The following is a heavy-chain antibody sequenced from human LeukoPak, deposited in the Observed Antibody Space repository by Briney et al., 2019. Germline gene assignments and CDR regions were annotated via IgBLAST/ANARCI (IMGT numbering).Heavy chain of an antibody. CDR1: GFTFSSYN. J-gene: IGHJ4*02. V-gene: IGHV3-21*01. CDR3: ARDRIIVGLGYDILNGIFDY. Sequence: GSLRLSCAASGFTFSSYNMNWVRQAPGKGLEWVSCISSSSSYIYYADSVKGRFTISRDNAKNSLYLQMNSLRAEDTAVYYCARDRIIVGLGYDILNGIFDYWGQGTLVTVSS. CDR2: ISSSSSYI. D-gene: IGHD3-9*01.